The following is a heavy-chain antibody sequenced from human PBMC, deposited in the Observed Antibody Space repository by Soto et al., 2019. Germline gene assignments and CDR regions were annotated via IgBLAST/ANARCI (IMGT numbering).Heavy chain of an antibody. CDR3: ATKANDYGDNDAFDI. V-gene: IGHV1-69*02. CDR2: IIPILGIA. D-gene: IGHD4-17*01. Sequence: QVQLVQSGAEVKKPGSSVKVSCKASGGTFSSYTISWVRQAPGQGLEWMGRIIPILGIANYAQKFQGRVTITADKSTRPAYMGLSSLGSEDTAVYYCATKANDYGDNDAFDIWGQGTMVTVSS. CDR1: GGTFSSYT. J-gene: IGHJ3*02.